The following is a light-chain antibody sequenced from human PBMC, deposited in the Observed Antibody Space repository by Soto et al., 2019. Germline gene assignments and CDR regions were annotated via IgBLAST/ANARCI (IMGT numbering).Light chain of an antibody. V-gene: IGKV3-15*01. CDR1: QSVSTN. Sequence: EIVMKQSPATLSVSQGERATLSCRASQSVSTNLAWYQQKPGQAPRLLIYGASTRATGIPARFSGSGSGTEFTLTISSLQSEDFAVYYCQQFHNWPPITFGQGTRLEIK. CDR3: QQFHNWPPIT. CDR2: GAS. J-gene: IGKJ5*01.